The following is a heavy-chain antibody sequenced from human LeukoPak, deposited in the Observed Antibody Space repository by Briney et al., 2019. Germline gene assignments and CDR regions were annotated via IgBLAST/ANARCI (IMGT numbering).Heavy chain of an antibody. CDR2: IYSGGST. Sequence: GGSLRLSCAASGFTVSSNYMSWVRQAPGKGLEWVSVIYSGGSTYYADSVKGRFTISRDNSKNTLYLQMNSLRAEDTAVYYCASTMVRGAKYDDYWGQGTLVTVSS. V-gene: IGHV3-53*01. CDR3: ASTMVRGAKYDDY. CDR1: GFTVSSNY. J-gene: IGHJ4*02. D-gene: IGHD3-10*01.